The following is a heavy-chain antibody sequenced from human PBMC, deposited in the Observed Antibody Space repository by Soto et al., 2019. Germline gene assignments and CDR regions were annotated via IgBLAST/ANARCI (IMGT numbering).Heavy chain of an antibody. Sequence: MPGKGLKWMGIIYPGDSATRYSPSFQGQVTLSADPSTSTAYRQWRSLMASDTAMYYCARRIPALQPVFDSWGQGTLVP. CDR2: IYPGDSAT. D-gene: IGHD1-1*01. CDR3: ARRIPALQPVFDS. J-gene: IGHJ4*02. V-gene: IGHV5-51*01.